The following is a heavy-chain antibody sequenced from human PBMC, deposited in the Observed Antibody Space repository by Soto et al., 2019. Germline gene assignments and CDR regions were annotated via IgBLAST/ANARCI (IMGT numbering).Heavy chain of an antibody. J-gene: IGHJ4*02. D-gene: IGHD3-10*01. CDR1: EYSFPIYW. CDR2: IDPSDSFA. V-gene: IGHV5-10-1*01. CDR3: ARQQSGSGSSNFEF. Sequence: GESLQISCQAFEYSFPIYWISWVRQKPGGGLEWMGRIDPSDSFATYSPSFQGHVTISADKSTRTVYLEWRSLQASDTATYYCARQQSGSGSSNFEFWGQGTPVTVS.